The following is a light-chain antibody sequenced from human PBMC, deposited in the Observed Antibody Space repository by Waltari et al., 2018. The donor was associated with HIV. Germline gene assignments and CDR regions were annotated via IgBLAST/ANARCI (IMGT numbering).Light chain of an antibody. CDR2: DVN. J-gene: IGLJ1*01. V-gene: IGLV2-14*03. Sequence: QSALTQPAPVSGSPGQSITISCTGTSGDIGTYKYVSWYQQHTGKVPKLIIYDVNVRPSGVSDRFSGSKSGNTATLTISGLHSDDEADYYCCSYTVNSTGVFGAGTKITV. CDR1: SGDIGTYKY. CDR3: CSYTVNSTGV.